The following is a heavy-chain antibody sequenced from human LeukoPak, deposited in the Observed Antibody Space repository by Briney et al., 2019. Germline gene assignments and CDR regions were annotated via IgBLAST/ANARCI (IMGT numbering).Heavy chain of an antibody. Sequence: GASVKVSCKASGYIFTGYYMHWVRQAPGQGLEWMGWINPNSGDTNYAQKFRGRVTMTRDASISTAYMELSSLTSDDTAVYFCARSAEHCNNGVCFTDYYMDVWGKGTTVTVSS. J-gene: IGHJ6*03. CDR2: INPNSGDT. CDR1: GYIFTGYY. D-gene: IGHD2-8*01. CDR3: ARSAEHCNNGVCFTDYYMDV. V-gene: IGHV1-2*02.